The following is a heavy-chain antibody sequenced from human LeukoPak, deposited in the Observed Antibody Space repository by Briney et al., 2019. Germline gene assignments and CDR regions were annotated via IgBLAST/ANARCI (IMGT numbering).Heavy chain of an antibody. CDR2: FDPEDGET. D-gene: IGHD6-19*01. J-gene: IGHJ6*03. CDR3: ATVDSSGWYGYYYYYMDV. V-gene: IGHV1-24*01. Sequence: ASVKVSCKVSGYTPTELSMHWVRQAPGKGLEWMGGFDPEDGETIYAQKFQGRVTMTEDTSTDTAYMELSSLRSEDTAVYYCATVDSSGWYGYYYYYMDVWGKGTTVTVSS. CDR1: GYTPTELS.